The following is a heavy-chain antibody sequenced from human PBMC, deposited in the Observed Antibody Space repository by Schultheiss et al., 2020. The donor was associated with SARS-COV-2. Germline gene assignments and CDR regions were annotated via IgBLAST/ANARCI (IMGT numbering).Heavy chain of an antibody. Sequence: GGSLRLSCAASGFTFSSYAMHWVRQAPGKGLEWVAVISYDGSNKYYADSVKGRFTISRDNSKNTLYLQMNSLRAEDTAVYYCARGGTVVRGNWFDPWGQGTLVTVSS. D-gene: IGHD4-23*01. V-gene: IGHV3-30*04. CDR2: ISYDGSNK. CDR3: ARGGTVVRGNWFDP. J-gene: IGHJ5*02. CDR1: GFTFSSYA.